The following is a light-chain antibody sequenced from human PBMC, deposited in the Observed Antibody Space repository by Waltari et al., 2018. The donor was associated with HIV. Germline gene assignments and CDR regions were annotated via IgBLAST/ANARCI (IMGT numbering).Light chain of an antibody. V-gene: IGLV1-51*01. CDR1: RSTIGTDY. J-gene: IGLJ3*02. Sequence: QSVLTQPPSVSAAPGQKVAISCSVSRSTIGTDYVSWYQHVPGSAPKLLIYDNDKRPSGTPDRFSGSKSGTSATLDITGLQTGDGADYYCGTWDRSLGGGVFGGGTKLTVL. CDR2: DND. CDR3: GTWDRSLGGGV.